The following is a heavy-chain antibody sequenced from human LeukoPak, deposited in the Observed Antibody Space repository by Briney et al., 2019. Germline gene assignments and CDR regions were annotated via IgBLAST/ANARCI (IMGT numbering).Heavy chain of an antibody. CDR2: IKQDGSEK. CDR1: GFTFSSYW. V-gene: IGHV3-7*01. CDR3: ARPRRQWLVLDAFDI. J-gene: IGHJ3*02. D-gene: IGHD6-19*01. Sequence: PGGSLRLSCAASGFTFSSYWMNWVRQAPGKGLEWVANIKQDGSEKFYVDSVRGRFTISRDNTKNSLYLQMNSLRAEDTALYYCARPRRQWLVLDAFDIWGRGTMVTVSS.